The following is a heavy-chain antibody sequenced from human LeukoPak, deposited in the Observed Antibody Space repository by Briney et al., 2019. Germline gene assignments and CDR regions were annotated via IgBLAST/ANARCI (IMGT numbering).Heavy chain of an antibody. D-gene: IGHD1-1*01. CDR3: AAPVQPERKYGMDV. J-gene: IGHJ6*02. Sequence: SVKVSCKASGGTFSSYAIIWVRQAPGPGLGWMGRIIPILGIANYAQKFQGRVTITADKSTSTAYMELSSLKSEDTAVYYCAAPVQPERKYGMDVWGQGTTVTVSS. V-gene: IGHV1-69*04. CDR2: IIPILGIA. CDR1: GGTFSSYA.